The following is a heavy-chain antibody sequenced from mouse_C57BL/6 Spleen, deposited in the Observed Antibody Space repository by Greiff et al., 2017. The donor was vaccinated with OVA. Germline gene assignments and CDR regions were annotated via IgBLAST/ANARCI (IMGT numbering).Heavy chain of an antibody. D-gene: IGHD2-4*01. CDR3: TTNYDSSDY. Sequence: VQRQRSGAGLVRPGASVRWSCTASGFNIKDDYMNWVKRGPKQGLEWIGWIDPENGDTEYASKFQGKATITADTSSNTAYLQLSSLTSEDTAVYYCTTNYDSSDYWGQGTTLTVSS. V-gene: IGHV14-4*01. CDR1: GFNIKDDY. J-gene: IGHJ2*01. CDR2: IDPENGDT.